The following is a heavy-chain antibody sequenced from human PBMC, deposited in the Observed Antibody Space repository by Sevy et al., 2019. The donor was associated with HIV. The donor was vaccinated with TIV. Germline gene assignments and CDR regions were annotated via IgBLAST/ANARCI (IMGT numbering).Heavy chain of an antibody. CDR2: MRQYGSGK. D-gene: IGHD3-10*01. CDR3: ARGIYGWGSRLGLGY. V-gene: IGHV3-7*01. J-gene: IGHJ4*02. CDR1: GFTFSSYW. Sequence: GGSLRLSCAASGFTFSSYWMTWVRQAPGKGLEWVANMRQYGSGKYYVDSVKGRFTISRYNAKNSLYLQVNSLRAEDTAVYYCARGIYGWGSRLGLGYWGQGTLVTVSS.